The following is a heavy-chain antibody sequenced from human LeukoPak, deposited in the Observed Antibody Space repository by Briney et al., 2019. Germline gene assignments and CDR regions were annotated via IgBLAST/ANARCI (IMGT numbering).Heavy chain of an antibody. D-gene: IGHD5/OR15-5a*01. J-gene: IGHJ4*02. CDR3: ARDFGVSTILGGDF. CDR2: MNPHSGGT. CDR1: GYTFTSYG. Sequence: ASVKVSCKASGYTFTSYGISWVRQAPGQGLEWMGWMNPHSGGTNYAQNFQGRVTMTRDTSISTAYMELSGLRSDDTAVYFCARDFGVSTILGGDFWGQGTLVTVSS. V-gene: IGHV1-2*02.